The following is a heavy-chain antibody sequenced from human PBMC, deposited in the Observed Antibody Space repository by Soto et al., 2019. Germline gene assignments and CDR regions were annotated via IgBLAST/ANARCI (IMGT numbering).Heavy chain of an antibody. V-gene: IGHV3-7*05. J-gene: IGHJ6*02. CDR1: GFTFSGYW. CDR3: ARETV. Sequence: EVQLVESGGGLVQPGGSLRLSCAASGFTFSGYWMSWVRQAPGKGLEWVANINQDGSAQFYVDSVKGRFTISRDSANNSLYLQMNSLSAEDTAVYYWARETVLGQATAVTVSS. CDR2: INQDGSAQ.